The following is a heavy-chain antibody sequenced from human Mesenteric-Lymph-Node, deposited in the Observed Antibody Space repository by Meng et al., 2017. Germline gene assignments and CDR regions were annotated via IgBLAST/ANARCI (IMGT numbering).Heavy chain of an antibody. J-gene: IGHJ5*02. CDR3: ATFSSSGSGSYWSFDP. CDR1: GGSVSSGSYY. Sequence: SETLSLTCTVSGGSVSSGSYYWSRIRQPPGKGLVWIGYIHYSGSTSYNPSLKSRVTISVDTSKKQFSLKLTSVTAADTAVYYCATFSSSGSGSYWSFDPWGQGTLVTVSS. CDR2: IHYSGST. D-gene: IGHD3-10*01. V-gene: IGHV4-61*01.